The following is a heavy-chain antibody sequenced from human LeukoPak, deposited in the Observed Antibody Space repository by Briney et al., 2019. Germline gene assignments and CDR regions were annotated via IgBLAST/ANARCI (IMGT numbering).Heavy chain of an antibody. V-gene: IGHV3-30*02. Sequence: QPGGSLRLSCAASGFTFSSYGMHWVRQAPGKGLEWVTFIRYDGSQKYYADSVKGRFTISRDISKNTLYLQMKSLRPEDTAVYYCARSVDYWGKGTLVTVSS. CDR1: GFTFSSYG. CDR2: IRYDGSQK. CDR3: ARSVDY. J-gene: IGHJ4*02.